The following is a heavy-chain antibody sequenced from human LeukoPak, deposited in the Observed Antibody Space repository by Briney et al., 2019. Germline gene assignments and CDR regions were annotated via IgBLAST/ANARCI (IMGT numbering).Heavy chain of an antibody. D-gene: IGHD3-22*01. J-gene: IGHJ4*02. CDR2: IQDDGATT. CDR1: GFTFSTFP. V-gene: IGHV3-30*02. Sequence: GGSLRLSCAASGFTFSTFPMHWVRQAPGKGLEWVALIQDDGATTNYADSVRGRFTISRDNSKSTVYLQMNSLKPDDTAVYYCATQSITLVVVISPFDYWGQGTLVTVSS. CDR3: ATQSITLVVVISPFDY.